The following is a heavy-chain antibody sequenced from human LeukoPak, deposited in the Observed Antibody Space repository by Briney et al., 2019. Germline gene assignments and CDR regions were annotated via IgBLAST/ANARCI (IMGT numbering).Heavy chain of an antibody. CDR2: IYNTGST. D-gene: IGHD4-23*01. Sequence: SETLSLTCIVSGASIRGDYWTWIRQPPGKGLKWIGSIYNTGSTNCNPSLKSRGTISIDPSNNKLSLRLSSVTAADTAVYYWARLRYACNSDYWGQGTLVTVSS. CDR1: GASIRGDY. J-gene: IGHJ4*02. V-gene: IGHV4-59*08. CDR3: ARLRYACNSDY.